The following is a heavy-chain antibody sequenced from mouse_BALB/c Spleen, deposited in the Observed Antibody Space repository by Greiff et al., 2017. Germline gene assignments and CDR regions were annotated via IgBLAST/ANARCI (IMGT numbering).Heavy chain of an antibody. Sequence: DVKLVESGPGLVKPSQSLSLTCTVTGYSITSDYAWNWIRQFPGNKLEWMGYISYSGSTSYNPSLKSRISITRDTSKNQFFLQLNSVTTEDTATYYCAREGNYRYYFDDWGQGTTLTVSS. J-gene: IGHJ2*01. CDR2: ISYSGST. CDR1: GYSITSDYA. V-gene: IGHV3-2*02. CDR3: AREGNYRYYFDD. D-gene: IGHD2-14*01.